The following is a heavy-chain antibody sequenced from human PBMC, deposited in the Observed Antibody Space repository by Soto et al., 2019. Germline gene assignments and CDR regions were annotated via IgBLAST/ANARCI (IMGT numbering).Heavy chain of an antibody. CDR1: GYTFTSYG. V-gene: IGHV1-18*01. J-gene: IGHJ6*03. D-gene: IGHD3-3*02. Sequence: ASVKVSCKASGYTFTSYGISWVRQAPGQELEWMGWISAYNGNTNYAQKLQGRVTMTTDTSTSTAYMELRSLRSDDTAVYYCARAVPIFGVVSPRLNYYYYMDVWGKGTTVTVSS. CDR2: ISAYNGNT. CDR3: ARAVPIFGVVSPRLNYYYYMDV.